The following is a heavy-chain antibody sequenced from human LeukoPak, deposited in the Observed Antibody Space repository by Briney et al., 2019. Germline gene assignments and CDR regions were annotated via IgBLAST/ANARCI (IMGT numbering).Heavy chain of an antibody. Sequence: GGSLRLSCAASGFTFSSYVMSWVRQAPGKGLEWVSASSGGGSTYYADSVKGRFTISRDNSKNTLSLQMNSLRAEDTAVYYCAKGWEFDYWGQGTLVTVSS. J-gene: IGHJ4*02. CDR3: AKGWEFDY. CDR2: SSGGGST. V-gene: IGHV3-23*01. CDR1: GFTFSSYV. D-gene: IGHD1-26*01.